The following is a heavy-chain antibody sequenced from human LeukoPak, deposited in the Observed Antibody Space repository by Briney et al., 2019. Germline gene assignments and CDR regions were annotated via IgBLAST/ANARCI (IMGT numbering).Heavy chain of an antibody. D-gene: IGHD4-23*01. V-gene: IGHV3-74*01. CDR1: GFTFSSYW. CDR3: ARSTTVVTINY. Sequence: PGGSLRLSCAASGFTFSSYWMHWVRQAPGEGLVWVSRINTDGSSTSYADSVKGRFTISRDNAKNTLYLQMNSLRAEDTAVYYCARSTTVVTINYWGQGSLVTVSS. J-gene: IGHJ4*02. CDR2: INTDGSST.